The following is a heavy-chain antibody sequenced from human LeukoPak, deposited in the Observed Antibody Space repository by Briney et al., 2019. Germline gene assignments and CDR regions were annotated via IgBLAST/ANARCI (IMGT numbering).Heavy chain of an antibody. J-gene: IGHJ2*01. CDR3: ATASYCSGGSCYEPKKAHWYFDL. V-gene: IGHV4-59*01. CDR2: IYYSGSN. CDR1: GGSISSYY. Sequence: SETLSLNCAVSGGSISSYYWSWIRQPPGKGLEWIGYIYYSGSNNYNPSHKNRVTITVDTSKNQFTLKLRSVTAADTAVYYCATASYCSGGSCYEPKKAHWYFDLWGRGTLVTASS. D-gene: IGHD2-15*01.